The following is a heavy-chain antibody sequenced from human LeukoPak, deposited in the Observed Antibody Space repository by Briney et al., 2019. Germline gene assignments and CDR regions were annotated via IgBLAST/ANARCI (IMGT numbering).Heavy chain of an antibody. CDR1: GYTFTSYG. CDR3: ARDPLYSSGWYVVPDY. CDR2: ISTYSGNT. D-gene: IGHD6-13*01. Sequence: ASVKVSCKASGYTFTSYGISWVRQAPGQGLEWMGWISTYSGNTNYAQKLQGRVTMTTDTSTSTAYMELRSLRSDDTAVYYCARDPLYSSGWYVVPDYWGQGTLVTVSS. V-gene: IGHV1-18*01. J-gene: IGHJ4*02.